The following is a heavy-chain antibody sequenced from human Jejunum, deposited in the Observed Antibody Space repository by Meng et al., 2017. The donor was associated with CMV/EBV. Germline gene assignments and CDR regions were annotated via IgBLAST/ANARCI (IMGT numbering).Heavy chain of an antibody. CDR3: AKTETAMASNYYYYYGMDV. D-gene: IGHD5-18*01. CDR1: YG. J-gene: IGHJ6*02. CDR2: IRYDGSNK. Sequence: YGMHWGRQAPGQGLEWVAFIRYDGSNKYYADSVKGRFTISRDNSKNTLYLQMNSLRAEDTAVYYCAKTETAMASNYYYYYGMDVWGQGTTGTVSS. V-gene: IGHV3-30*02.